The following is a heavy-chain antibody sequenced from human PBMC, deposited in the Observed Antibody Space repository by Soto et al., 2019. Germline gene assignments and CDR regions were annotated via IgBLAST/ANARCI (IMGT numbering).Heavy chain of an antibody. Sequence: ASVKVSCKASGYTFTSYGISWVRQAPGQGLEWMGWISAYNGNTNYAQKLQGRVTMTTDTSTSTAYMELRSLSSVTAADTAVYFCATHEKVRSAWNFDYWGQGTLVTVSS. J-gene: IGHJ4*02. CDR1: GYTFTSYG. V-gene: IGHV1-18*01. D-gene: IGHD6-19*01. CDR3: ATHEKVRSAWNFDY. CDR2: ISAYNGNT.